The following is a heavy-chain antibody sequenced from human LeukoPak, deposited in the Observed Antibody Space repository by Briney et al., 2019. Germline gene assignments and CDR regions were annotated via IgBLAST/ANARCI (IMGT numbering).Heavy chain of an antibody. CDR1: GGSISSGGYY. CDR3: ARAAAGTEQCFDY. CDR2: IYYSGST. J-gene: IGHJ4*02. D-gene: IGHD6-13*01. V-gene: IGHV4-31*03. Sequence: SETLSLTCTVSGGSISSGGYYWSWIRQHPGKGLEWIGYIYYSGSTYYNPSLKSRVTISVDTSKNQFSLKLSSVTAADTAVYYCARAAAGTEQCFDYWGQGTLVTVSS.